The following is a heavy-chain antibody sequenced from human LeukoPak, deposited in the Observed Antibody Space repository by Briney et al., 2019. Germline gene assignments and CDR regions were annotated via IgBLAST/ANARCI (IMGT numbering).Heavy chain of an antibody. Sequence: SVKVSCKASGGTFSSYAISWVRQAPGQGLEWMGRIIPIFGIANYAQKFQGRVTITADKSTSTAYMELSSLRSEDTAVYYCAREGLDRVWGIVLMVYGTNWFDPWGQGTLVTVSS. D-gene: IGHD2-8*01. V-gene: IGHV1-69*04. CDR3: AREGLDRVWGIVLMVYGTNWFDP. J-gene: IGHJ5*02. CDR1: GGTFSSYA. CDR2: IIPIFGIA.